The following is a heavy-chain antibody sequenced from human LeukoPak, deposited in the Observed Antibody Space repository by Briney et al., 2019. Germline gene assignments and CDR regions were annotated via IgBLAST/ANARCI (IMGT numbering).Heavy chain of an antibody. D-gene: IGHD6-6*01. CDR2: ISYDGSNK. Sequence: GGSLRLSCAASGFTFSSYAMHWVRQAPGKGLEWVAVISYDGSNKYYADSVKGRFTISRDNSKNTLYLQMNSLRAEDTAVYYCARDPCIAARICFSFDYWGQGTLVTVSS. CDR3: ARDPCIAARICFSFDY. CDR1: GFTFSSYA. J-gene: IGHJ4*02. V-gene: IGHV3-30-3*01.